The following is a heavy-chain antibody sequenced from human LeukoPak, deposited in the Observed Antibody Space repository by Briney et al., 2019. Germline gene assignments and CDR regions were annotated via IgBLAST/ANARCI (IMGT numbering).Heavy chain of an antibody. V-gene: IGHV3-30*02. CDR3: VKDSSSGSYFDY. CDR1: GFTFSSYG. D-gene: IGHD3-10*01. CDR2: IWYDGSNK. Sequence: PGGSLRLSCAASGFTFSSYGMHWVRQAPGKGLEWVAVIWYDGSNKYYADSVKGRFTISRDNSRNTLHLQMSSLRVEDTAVYYCVKDSSSGSYFDYWGQGTLVTVSS. J-gene: IGHJ4*02.